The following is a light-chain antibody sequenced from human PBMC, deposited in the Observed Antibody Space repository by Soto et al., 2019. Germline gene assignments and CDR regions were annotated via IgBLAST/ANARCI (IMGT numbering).Light chain of an antibody. Sequence: IHRTHAPSSLCASVGDIITITFRASQSISTYLNWYQQKPGEAPTLLVYDSSTLQSGVPSRFSGSGFGAEFTLTISSLQPDDFATYYCQHYNSYSEAFGQGTKVDIK. CDR1: QSISTY. CDR3: QHYNSYSEA. CDR2: DSS. V-gene: IGKV1-5*01. J-gene: IGKJ1*01.